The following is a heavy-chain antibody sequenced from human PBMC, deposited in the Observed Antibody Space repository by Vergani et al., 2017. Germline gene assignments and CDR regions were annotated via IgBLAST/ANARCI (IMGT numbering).Heavy chain of an antibody. D-gene: IGHD2-2*01. CDR2: VSYHGTKK. V-gene: IGHV3-30*18. CDR3: AKDKGVVVVPDASKNMDV. CDR1: GFTFSDHA. J-gene: IGHJ6*03. Sequence: QVQLVESGGSVVQPGGSLRLSCAAAGFTFSDHAMHWVRQAPGMGLEWVAVVSYHGTKKYYADSVKGRFTISRDNSKNTLFLQMNSLRPEDTALYYCAKDKGVVVVPDASKNMDVWGKGTSVTVS.